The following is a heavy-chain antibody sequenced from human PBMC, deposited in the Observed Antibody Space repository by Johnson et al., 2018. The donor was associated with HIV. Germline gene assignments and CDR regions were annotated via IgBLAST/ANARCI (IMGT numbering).Heavy chain of an antibody. CDR3: VTADRGSA. D-gene: IGHD1-26*01. CDR1: GFTFDDYA. J-gene: IGHJ3*01. V-gene: IGHV3-20*04. CDR2: INWNCGTT. Sequence: VQLVESGGGVVRPGGSLRLSCAASGFTFDDYAMTWVRQAPGKGLEWVSAINWNCGTTGYTDSVKGRFTISRDNAKNSLYLQMNSLRDEDTAVYYCVTADRGSAWGQGTMVTVSS.